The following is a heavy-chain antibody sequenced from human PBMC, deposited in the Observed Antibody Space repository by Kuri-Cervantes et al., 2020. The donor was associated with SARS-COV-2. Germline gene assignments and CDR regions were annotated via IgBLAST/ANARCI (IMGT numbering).Heavy chain of an antibody. CDR1: GFTFSSYA. V-gene: IGHV3-23*01. CDR3: AKDPQLGDAFDI. D-gene: IGHD6-6*01. CDR2: ISGSGGST. Sequence: GESLKISCAASGFTFSSYAMSWVRQAPGKGLEWVSAISGSGGSTYYAGSVKGRFTISRDNSKNTLYLQMNSLRAEDTAVYYCAKDPQLGDAFDIWGQGTMVTVSS. J-gene: IGHJ3*02.